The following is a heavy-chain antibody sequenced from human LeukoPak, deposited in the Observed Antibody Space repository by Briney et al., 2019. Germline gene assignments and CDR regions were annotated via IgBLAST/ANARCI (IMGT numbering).Heavy chain of an antibody. J-gene: IGHJ4*02. CDR3: ARSYSGYGPALDY. V-gene: IGHV4-59*01. CDR1: GGSISSYY. Sequence: SETLSLTCTVSGGSISSYYWSWIRQPPGKGLEWIGYIYYSGSTNYNPSLKSRVTISVDTSKNQFSLKLSSVTAADTAVYYCARSYSGYGPALDYWGQGTLVTVSS. CDR2: IYYSGST. D-gene: IGHD5-12*01.